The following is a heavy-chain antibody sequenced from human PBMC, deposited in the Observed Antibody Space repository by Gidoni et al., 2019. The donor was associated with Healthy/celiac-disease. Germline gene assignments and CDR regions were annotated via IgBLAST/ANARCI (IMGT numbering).Heavy chain of an antibody. V-gene: IGHV3-11*05. CDR1: GFTFSDYY. CDR3: ARAPINYYGSGRRDYYYYYMDV. Sequence: QVQLVESGGGLVKPGGSLRLSCAASGFTFSDYYMSWIRQAPGKGLEWVSYISSSSSYTNYADSVKGRFTISRDNAKNSLYLQMNSLRAEDTAVYYCARAPINYYGSGRRDYYYYYMDVWGKGTTVTVSS. D-gene: IGHD3-10*01. CDR2: ISSSSSYT. J-gene: IGHJ6*03.